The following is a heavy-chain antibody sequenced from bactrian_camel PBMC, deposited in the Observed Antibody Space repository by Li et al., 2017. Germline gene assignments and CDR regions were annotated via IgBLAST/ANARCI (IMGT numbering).Heavy chain of an antibody. V-gene: IGHV3S42*01. J-gene: IGHJ4*01. D-gene: IGHD3*01. CDR2: SYVGGSA. CDR3: AATLRKCLSAPSPGIYNQ. Sequence: DVQLVESGGGSVQAGGTLRLSCEASGFLFSWSHMAWVRQAPGKGLEWVSTSYVGGSATTADSVKGRFTISQDNSKNTLYLQMNSLKPEDTAMYYCAATLRKCLSAPSPGIYNQWGQGTQVTVS. CDR1: GFLFSWSH.